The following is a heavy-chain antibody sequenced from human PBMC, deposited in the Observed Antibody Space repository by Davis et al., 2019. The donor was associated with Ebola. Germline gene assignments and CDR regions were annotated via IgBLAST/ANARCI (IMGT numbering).Heavy chain of an antibody. J-gene: IGHJ4*02. CDR2: INHSGST. V-gene: IGHV4-34*01. CDR1: GGSFSGYY. D-gene: IGHD5-18*01. CDR3: ARGRRYSYGPPRY. Sequence: SETLSLTCAVYGGSFSGYYWSWISQPPGKGLEWIGEINHSGSTNYNPSLKSRVTISVDTSKNQFSLKLSSVTAADTAVYYCARGRRYSYGPPRYWGQGTLVTVSS.